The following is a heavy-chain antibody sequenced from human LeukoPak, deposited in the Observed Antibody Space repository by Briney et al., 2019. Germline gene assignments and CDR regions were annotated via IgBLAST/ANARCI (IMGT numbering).Heavy chain of an antibody. J-gene: IGHJ4*02. CDR2: ISDTGSNT. V-gene: IGHV3-23*01. D-gene: IGHD3-3*01. CDR1: GFTFSSYA. Sequence: PGGSLRLSCAASGFTFSSYAMSWVRQAPGKGLEWVSTISDTGSNTYYADSLKGRFTISRDNSKNTLYLQMNSLRADDTAVYYCVGPFWSGGFDYRGQGTLVTVSS. CDR3: VGPFWSGGFDY.